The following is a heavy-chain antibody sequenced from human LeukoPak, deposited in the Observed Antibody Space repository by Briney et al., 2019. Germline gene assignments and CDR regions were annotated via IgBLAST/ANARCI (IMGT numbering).Heavy chain of an antibody. CDR3: AKDGPLYGSGSYVDY. CDR2: IKQDGSEK. Sequence: GGSLRLSCAASGFTFSSYWMSWVRQAPGKGLEWVANIKQDGSEKYYVDSVKGRFTISRDNAKNSLYLQMNSRRAEDTAVDYCAKDGPLYGSGSYVDYWGQGTLVTVSP. J-gene: IGHJ4*02. D-gene: IGHD3-10*01. CDR1: GFTFSSYW. V-gene: IGHV3-7*01.